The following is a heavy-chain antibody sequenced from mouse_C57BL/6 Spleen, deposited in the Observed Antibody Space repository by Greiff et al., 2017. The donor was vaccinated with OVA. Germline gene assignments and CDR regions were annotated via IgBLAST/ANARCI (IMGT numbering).Heavy chain of an antibody. CDR2: IRSKSSNYAT. CDR3: VREGGGVYYFDY. J-gene: IGHJ2*01. V-gene: IGHV10-3*01. D-gene: IGHD1-1*02. Sequence: DVMLVESGGGLVQPKGSLKLSCAASGFTFNTYAMHWVRQAPGKGLEWVARIRSKSSNYATYYADSVKDRFTISRDDSQSMLYLQMNNLKTEDTAMYYGVREGGGVYYFDYWGQGTTLTVSS. CDR1: GFTFNTYA.